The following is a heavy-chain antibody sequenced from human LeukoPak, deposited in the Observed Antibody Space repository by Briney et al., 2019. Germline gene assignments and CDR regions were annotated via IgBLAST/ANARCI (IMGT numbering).Heavy chain of an antibody. CDR3: ARGGGGFDY. J-gene: IGHJ4*02. D-gene: IGHD3-10*01. CDR2: IYSGGNT. CDR1: GFTVSTNY. Sequence: GGSLRFSCAASGFTVSTNYMTWVRQAPGKGLEWVSVIYSGGNTYYADSVKGRFTVSRDNSKTTLYLQMNSLRAEDTAVYYCARGGGGFDYWGQGTLVTVSS. V-gene: IGHV3-53*01.